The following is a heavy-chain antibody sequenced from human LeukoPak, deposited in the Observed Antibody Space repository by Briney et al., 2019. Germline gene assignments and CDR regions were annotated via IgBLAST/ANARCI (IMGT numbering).Heavy chain of an antibody. CDR1: GGSFSGYY. Sequence: SETLSLTCAVYGGSFSGYYWSWIRQPPGKGLEWIGEINHSGSTNYNPSLKSRVTISVDTSKNQFSLKLSSVTAADTAVYYCARERRWLQLNAFDIWGQGTMVTVS. D-gene: IGHD5-24*01. J-gene: IGHJ3*02. V-gene: IGHV4-34*01. CDR3: ARERRWLQLNAFDI. CDR2: INHSGST.